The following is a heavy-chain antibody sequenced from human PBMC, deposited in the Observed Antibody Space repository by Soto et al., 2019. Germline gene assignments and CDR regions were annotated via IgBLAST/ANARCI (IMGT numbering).Heavy chain of an antibody. CDR1: GFTFSSDW. CDR3: ARGGGYCSSTSCYLVDY. CDR2: INSDGSST. V-gene: IGHV3-74*01. Sequence: GGSLGLSFAASGFTFSSDWMHWVRQAPGKGLVWVSRINSDGSSTSYADSVKGRFTISRDNAKNTLYLQMNSLRAEDTAVYYCARGGGYCSSTSCYLVDYWGQGTLVTVSS. D-gene: IGHD2-2*01. J-gene: IGHJ4*02.